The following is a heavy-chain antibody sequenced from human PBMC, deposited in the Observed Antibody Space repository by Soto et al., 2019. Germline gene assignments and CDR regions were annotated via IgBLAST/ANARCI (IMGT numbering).Heavy chain of an antibody. J-gene: IGHJ5*01. CDR2: MSPYNGHT. D-gene: IGHD1-26*01. Sequence: QVQLMQSGPEVKKPGASVKVSCKASGYPFTVFGISWVRQAPGQGLEWMGWMSPYNGHTNYAQKLQGRVTMTPDTSTSTAYMELRSLRSDDTAVYYCARDPGRARGFDFWGQGTLVTVSS. V-gene: IGHV1-18*01. CDR3: ARDPGRARGFDF. CDR1: GYPFTVFG.